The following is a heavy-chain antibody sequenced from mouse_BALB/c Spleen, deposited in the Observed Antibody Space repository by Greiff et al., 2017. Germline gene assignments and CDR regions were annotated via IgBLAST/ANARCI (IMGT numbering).Heavy chain of an antibody. Sequence: EVKLMESGGGLVQPGGSRKLSCAASGFTFSSFGMHWVRQAPEKGLEWVAYISSGSSTIYYADTVKGRFTISRDNPKNTLFLQMTSLRSEDTAMYYCARNYRYDVSYWYFDVWGAGTTVTVSS. CDR3: ARNYRYDVSYWYFDV. CDR2: ISSGSSTI. V-gene: IGHV5-17*02. CDR1: GFTFSSFG. J-gene: IGHJ1*01. D-gene: IGHD2-14*01.